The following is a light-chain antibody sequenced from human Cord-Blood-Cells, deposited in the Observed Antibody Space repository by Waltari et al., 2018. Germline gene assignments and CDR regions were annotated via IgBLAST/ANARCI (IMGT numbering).Light chain of an antibody. CDR1: SSDVGSYNL. CDR2: EVS. Sequence: QSALTQPASVSGSPGQSITIHCTGTSSDVGSYNLVSWYQQHPAKAPNLMIYEVSKRPSGVSYRFSGSKSGNTASLTISGLQAEDEADYYCCSYAGSSTYVFGTGTKVTVL. CDR3: CSYAGSSTYV. J-gene: IGLJ1*01. V-gene: IGLV2-23*02.